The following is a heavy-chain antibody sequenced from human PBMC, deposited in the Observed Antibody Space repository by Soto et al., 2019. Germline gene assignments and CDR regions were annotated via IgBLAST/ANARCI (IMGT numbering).Heavy chain of an antibody. CDR3: ARAGGRVVVAIDY. V-gene: IGHV4-30-4*01. D-gene: IGHD3-22*01. CDR1: GGSISSGDYY. Sequence: QVQLQESGPGLVKPSQTLSLTCTVSGGSISSGDYYWSWIRQPPGKGLEWIGYIYYSGSTSYNPSLQSRVTISVDTAKNQFSLKLSSVTAADTAVYYCARAGGRVVVAIDYWGQGTLVTVSS. CDR2: IYYSGST. J-gene: IGHJ4*02.